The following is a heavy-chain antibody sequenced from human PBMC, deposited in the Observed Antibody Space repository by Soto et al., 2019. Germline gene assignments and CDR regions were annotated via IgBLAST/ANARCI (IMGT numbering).Heavy chain of an antibody. D-gene: IGHD2-2*01. V-gene: IGHV4-34*01. CDR1: GGSLSGYY. CDR2: INHSGST. J-gene: IGHJ4*02. CDR3: ARVVDGPPPPRPTHY. Sequence: SETLSLTCAGYGGSLSGYYWSWIRQPPGKGLEWIGEINHSGSTNYNPSLKSRVTISVDKSKNQFSLKLSSVTAADTAVYYCARVVDGPPPPRPTHYRGPAPXVTVSS.